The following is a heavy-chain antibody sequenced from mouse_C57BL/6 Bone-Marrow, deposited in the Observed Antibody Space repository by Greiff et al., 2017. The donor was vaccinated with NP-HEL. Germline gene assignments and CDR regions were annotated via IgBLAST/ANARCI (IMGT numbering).Heavy chain of an antibody. CDR3: ASGTRGYFDY. CDR1: GYTFTSYT. Sequence: VQLQQSGAELARPGASVKMSCKASGYTFTSYTMHWVKQRPGQGLEWIGYINPSSGYTKYNQKFKDKATLTADKSSSTAYMQLSSLTSEDSAVYYCASGTRGYFDYWGQGTTLTVSS. J-gene: IGHJ2*01. D-gene: IGHD4-1*01. CDR2: INPSSGYT. V-gene: IGHV1-4*01.